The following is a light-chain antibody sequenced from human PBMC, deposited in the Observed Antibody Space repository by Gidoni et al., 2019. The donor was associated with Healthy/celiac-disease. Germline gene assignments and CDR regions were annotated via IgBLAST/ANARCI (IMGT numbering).Light chain of an antibody. J-gene: IGKJ2*04. CDR1: QSVLYSSNNKNY. CDR3: QQYYSTPCS. V-gene: IGKV4-1*01. CDR2: WAS. Sequence: IVMTQSPDSLAVSLGERATINCKSSQSVLYSSNNKNYLAWYQQKPGQPPKLLIYWASTRESGVPDRCSGSGSGTDFTLTISSLQAEDVAVYYCQQYYSTPCSFGQGTKLEIK.